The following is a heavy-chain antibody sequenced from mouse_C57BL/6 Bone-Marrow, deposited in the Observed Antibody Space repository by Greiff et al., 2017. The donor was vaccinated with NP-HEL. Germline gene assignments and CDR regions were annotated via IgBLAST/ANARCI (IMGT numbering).Heavy chain of an antibody. CDR2: INPNNGGT. CDR3: ARGPDYYGSSYWYFDV. J-gene: IGHJ1*03. D-gene: IGHD1-1*01. Sequence: VQLQQSGPELVKPGASVKMSCKASGYTFTDYNMHWVKQSHGKSLEWIGYINPNNGGTSYNQKFKGKATLTVNKSSSTAYMELRSLTSEDSAVYYCARGPDYYGSSYWYFDVWGTGTTVTVSS. V-gene: IGHV1-22*01. CDR1: GYTFTDYN.